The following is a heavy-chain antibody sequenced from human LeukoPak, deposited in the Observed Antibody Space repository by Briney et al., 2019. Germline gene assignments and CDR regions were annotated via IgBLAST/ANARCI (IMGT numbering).Heavy chain of an antibody. CDR3: ARGPLTIFGVVVGDNYYYMDV. V-gene: IGHV3-74*01. Sequence: GGSLRLXCAASGFTFSSYWMHWVRQAPGKGLVSVSRINSDGSSTSYADCVKGRFTISRDNAKNTLYLQMNSLRAEDTAVYYCARGPLTIFGVVVGDNYYYMDVWGKGTTVTVSS. J-gene: IGHJ6*03. D-gene: IGHD3-3*01. CDR1: GFTFSSYW. CDR2: INSDGSST.